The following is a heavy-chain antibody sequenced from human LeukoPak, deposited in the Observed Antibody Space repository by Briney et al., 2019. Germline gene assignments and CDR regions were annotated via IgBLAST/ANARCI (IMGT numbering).Heavy chain of an antibody. D-gene: IGHD3-3*01. CDR2: IIPIFGTA. CDR1: GGTFSSYA. J-gene: IGHJ5*02. V-gene: IGHV1-69*06. CDR3: ARVYDFWSGRRTYNWFDP. Sequence: SVKVSCKASGGTFSSYAISWVRQAPGQGLEWMGGIIPIFGTANYAQKFQGRVTITADKSTSTAYMELSSLRSEDTAVYYCARVYDFWSGRRTYNWFDPWGQGTLVTVSS.